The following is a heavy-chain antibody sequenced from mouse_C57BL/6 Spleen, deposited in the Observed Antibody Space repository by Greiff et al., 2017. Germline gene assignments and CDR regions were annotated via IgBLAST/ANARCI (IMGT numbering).Heavy chain of an antibody. CDR3: ARVLTGTAFDY. Sequence: EVKLMESGGGLVKPGGSLKLSCAASGFTFSSYAMSWVRQTPEKRLEWVATISDGGSYTYYPDNVKGRFTISRDKAKNNLYLQMSHLKSEDTAMYYCARVLTGTAFDYWGQGTTLTVSS. CDR1: GFTFSSYA. CDR2: ISDGGSYT. D-gene: IGHD4-1*01. V-gene: IGHV5-4*03. J-gene: IGHJ2*01.